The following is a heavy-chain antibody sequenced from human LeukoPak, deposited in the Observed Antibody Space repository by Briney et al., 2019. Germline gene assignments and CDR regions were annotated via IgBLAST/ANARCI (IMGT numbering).Heavy chain of an antibody. V-gene: IGHV3-9*01. CDR3: AKDGGQLVPGVFDY. J-gene: IGHJ4*02. D-gene: IGHD6-6*01. CDR1: GFTFDDYA. Sequence: GGSLRLSCAASGFTFDDYAMHWVRQAPGKGLEWVSGISWNSGSIGYADSVKGRFTTSRDNSKNTLYLQMNSLRAEDTAVYYCAKDGGQLVPGVFDYWGQGTLVTVSS. CDR2: ISWNSGSI.